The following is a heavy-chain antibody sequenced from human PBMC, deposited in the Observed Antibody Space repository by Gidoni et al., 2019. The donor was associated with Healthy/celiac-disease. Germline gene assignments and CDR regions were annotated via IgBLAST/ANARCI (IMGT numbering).Heavy chain of an antibody. CDR2: ISSSGSTI. J-gene: IGHJ4*02. CDR3: AREWYSYGYEIDY. Sequence: EVQLVESGGGLVQPGGSLRLSCAASGFTFSSYERNWVRQAPGKGLEWVSYISSSGSTIYYADSVKGRFTISRDNAKNSLYLQMNSLRAEDTAVYYCAREWYSYGYEIDYWGQGTLVTVSS. V-gene: IGHV3-48*03. D-gene: IGHD5-18*01. CDR1: GFTFSSYE.